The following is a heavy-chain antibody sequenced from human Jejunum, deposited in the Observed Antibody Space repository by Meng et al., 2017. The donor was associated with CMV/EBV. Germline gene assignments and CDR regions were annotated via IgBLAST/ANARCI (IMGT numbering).Heavy chain of an antibody. CDR1: GGTFSGYT. V-gene: IGHV1-69*04. D-gene: IGHD2/OR15-2a*01. Sequence: SGGTFSGYTINWVRQAPGQGLEWMGKIIPILGVANSAQKFQGRLTITADKSTSTAYMELSSLRSEDTAVYFCARDSDTSLGGYYFDYWGQGTLVTVSS. CDR3: ARDSDTSLGGYYFDY. J-gene: IGHJ4*02. CDR2: IIPILGVA.